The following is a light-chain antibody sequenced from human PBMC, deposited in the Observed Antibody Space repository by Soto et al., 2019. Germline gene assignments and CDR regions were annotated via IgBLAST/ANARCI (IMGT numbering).Light chain of an antibody. Sequence: QSVLTQPASVSGSPGQSITSSCTGASSDVGSYNLVSWYQQHPGKAPKLIISEGSERPSGVSTRFSGSKSGNTASLTISGLQAEDEADYYCCSFDRGSPYVFGTATKGTVL. CDR1: SSDVGSYNL. CDR3: CSFDRGSPYV. V-gene: IGLV2-23*01. CDR2: EGS. J-gene: IGLJ1*01.